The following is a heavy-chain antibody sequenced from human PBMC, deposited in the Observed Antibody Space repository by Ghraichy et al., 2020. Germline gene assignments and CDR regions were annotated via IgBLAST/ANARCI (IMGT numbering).Heavy chain of an antibody. D-gene: IGHD2-2*01. CDR2: IYYSGST. Sequence: ETLSLTCTVSGDSISNNYWSWIRQPPGKGLEWIGHIYYSGSTSYNPSLKSRVTISIDTSKNQFSLKLSSVTAADTALYYCARADLVVVPAGDPADGNYYYYYMDVWGKGTTVTVSS. CDR1: GDSISNNY. J-gene: IGHJ6*03. CDR3: ARADLVVVPAGDPADGNYYYYYMDV. V-gene: IGHV4-59*01.